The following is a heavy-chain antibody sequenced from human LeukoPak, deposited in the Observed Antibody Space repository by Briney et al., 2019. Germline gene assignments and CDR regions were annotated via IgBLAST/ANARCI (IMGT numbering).Heavy chain of an antibody. CDR2: INGAGSTT. Sequence: GGSLRLSCATSGFTFSSYRMHWVRQAPGKGLVWVSRINGAGSTTNYADSVKGRFTISRDNAKNTLYLQMNSLRAEDKAVYYCARTTYYFDYWGQGTLVTVSS. V-gene: IGHV3-74*01. J-gene: IGHJ4*02. CDR3: ARTTYYFDY. CDR1: GFTFSSYR. D-gene: IGHD1-1*01.